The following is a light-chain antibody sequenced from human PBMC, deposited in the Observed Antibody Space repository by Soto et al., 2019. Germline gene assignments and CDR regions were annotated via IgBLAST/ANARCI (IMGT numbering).Light chain of an antibody. CDR2: KAS. CDR3: QHQT. Sequence: DIQMTQSPSTLSASVGDRLTITCRASQSISSWLAWYQQKPGKAPKLLIYKASSLESGVPSRFSGSGSGTEFTLTISSLQPDDFATYYCQHQTFGQGTKVEIK. V-gene: IGKV1-5*03. J-gene: IGKJ1*01. CDR1: QSISSW.